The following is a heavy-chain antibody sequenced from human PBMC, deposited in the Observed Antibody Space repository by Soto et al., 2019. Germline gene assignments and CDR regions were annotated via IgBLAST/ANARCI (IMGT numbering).Heavy chain of an antibody. Sequence: SETLSLTXTVSGDSISGGASFWSWIRQPPGKGLEWIANVYYSGSSYYNPSLKSRLTISVDTTKNQFSLQLKSMTAADTAVYYCAKLSCTSSTCYFPGWFDPWGQGTLVTVSS. J-gene: IGHJ5*02. CDR3: AKLSCTSSTCYFPGWFDP. D-gene: IGHD2-2*01. V-gene: IGHV4-31*02. CDR2: VYYSGSS. CDR1: GDSISGGASF.